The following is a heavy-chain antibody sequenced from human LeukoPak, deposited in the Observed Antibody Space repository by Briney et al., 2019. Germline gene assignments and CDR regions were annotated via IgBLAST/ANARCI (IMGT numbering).Heavy chain of an antibody. Sequence: SETLSLTCTVSGGSISSSSYYGGWIRQPPGKGLEWIGSIYYSGSTYYNPSLKSRVTISVDPSKNQFSLKLSSVTAADTAVYYCARHSGYSYGYAYYYYYMDVWGKGTTVTVSS. CDR1: GGSISSSSYY. CDR2: IYYSGST. V-gene: IGHV4-39*01. J-gene: IGHJ6*03. CDR3: ARHSGYSYGYAYYYYYMDV. D-gene: IGHD5-18*01.